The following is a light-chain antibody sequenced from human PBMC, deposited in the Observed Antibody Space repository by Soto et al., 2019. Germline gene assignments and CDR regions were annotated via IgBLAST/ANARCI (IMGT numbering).Light chain of an antibody. J-gene: IGLJ1*01. CDR2: DVS. Sequence: QPVLTQPASVSGSPGQSITISCTGTSSDVGGYNYVSWYQQHPGKAPKLMIYDVSNRPSGVSNRFSGSKSGNTASLTISGLQAEDEAEYYCSSYTSSSTLVFGTGTKLTVL. CDR3: SSYTSSSTLV. CDR1: SSDVGGYNY. V-gene: IGLV2-14*01.